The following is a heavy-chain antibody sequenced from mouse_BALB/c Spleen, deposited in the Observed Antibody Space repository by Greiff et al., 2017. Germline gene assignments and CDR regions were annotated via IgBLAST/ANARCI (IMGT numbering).Heavy chain of an antibody. CDR3: ARSATGGFAY. CDR1: GFTFSSYG. CDR2: INSNGGST. D-gene: IGHD1-1*01. Sequence: EVHLVESGGGLVQPGGSLKLSCAASGFTFSSYGMSWVRQTPDKRLELVATINSNGGSTYYPDSVKGRFTISRDNAKNTLYLQMSSLKSEDTAMYYCARSATGGFAYWGQGTLVTVSA. V-gene: IGHV5-6-3*01. J-gene: IGHJ3*01.